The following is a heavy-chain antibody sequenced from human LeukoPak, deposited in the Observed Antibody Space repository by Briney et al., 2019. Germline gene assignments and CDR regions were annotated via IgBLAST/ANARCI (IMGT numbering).Heavy chain of an antibody. CDR3: AKAHEDFWSSYSPYYFDF. D-gene: IGHD3-3*01. V-gene: IGHV3-21*01. Sequence: GSLRLSCAASGFTFSSYSMNWVRQAPGKGLEWVSSISSSSSYIYYADSVRGRFTISRDNAKNSLYLQMNSLRAEDTAVYYCAKAHEDFWSSYSPYYFDFWGQGTLVTVSS. CDR2: ISSSSSYI. CDR1: GFTFSSYS. J-gene: IGHJ4*02.